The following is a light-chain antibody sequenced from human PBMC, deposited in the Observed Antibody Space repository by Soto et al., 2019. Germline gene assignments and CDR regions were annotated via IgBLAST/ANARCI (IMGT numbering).Light chain of an antibody. V-gene: IGKV3-20*01. CDR3: QQYGRSPAMYT. CDR1: QTISNDY. Sequence: EIVLTQSPGPLSLSPGERATLSCRASQTISNDYVAWYQQKPGQAPRRLIYGATSRAPGIPDRFIGRGSGTDFTLTISRLEPEDFAVYYCQQYGRSPAMYTFGQGTKVEMK. J-gene: IGKJ2*01. CDR2: GAT.